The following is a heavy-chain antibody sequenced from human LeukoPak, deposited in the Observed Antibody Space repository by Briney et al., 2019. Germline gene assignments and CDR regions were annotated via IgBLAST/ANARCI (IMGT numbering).Heavy chain of an antibody. J-gene: IGHJ5*02. Sequence: SETLSLTCAVYGGSFSGYYWSGIRQPPGKGLEWIGEINHSGSTNYNPSLKSRVTISVDTSKNQFSLKLSSVTAADTAVYYCASYYAEPENWFDPWGQGTLVTVSS. D-gene: IGHD3-22*01. CDR2: INHSGST. CDR3: ASYYAEPENWFDP. V-gene: IGHV4-34*01. CDR1: GGSFSGYY.